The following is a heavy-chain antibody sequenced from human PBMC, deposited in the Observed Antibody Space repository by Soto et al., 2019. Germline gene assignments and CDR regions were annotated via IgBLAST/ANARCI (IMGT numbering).Heavy chain of an antibody. Sequence: SETLSLTCNVSGDSISWFDYYWTWIRQHPGKGLEWIGNIYFRGNTYYSPSLESRLTISIDTSKNQFSLTLTSVTAAGTAVYYCAREGGSYDSGGFLIRGAFDIWGQGTMVTVSS. V-gene: IGHV4-31*03. J-gene: IGHJ3*02. CDR3: AREGGSYDSGGFLIRGAFDI. CDR2: IYFRGNT. D-gene: IGHD3-22*01. CDR1: GDSISWFDYY.